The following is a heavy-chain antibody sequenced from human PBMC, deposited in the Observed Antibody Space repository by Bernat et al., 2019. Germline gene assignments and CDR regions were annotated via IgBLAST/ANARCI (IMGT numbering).Heavy chain of an antibody. CDR2: IKSKTDGGTT. J-gene: IGHJ3*02. Sequence: VQLVESGGGLVKPGGSLRLSCAASGFTFSNAWMNWVRQAPGKGLEWVGRIKSKTDGGTTDYAAPVKGRFTISRDDSKNTLYLQMNSLKTEDTAVYYCTSSTSYCSGGSCYKGAFDIWGQGTMVTVSS. CDR3: TSSTSYCSGGSCYKGAFDI. D-gene: IGHD2-15*01. CDR1: GFTFSNAW. V-gene: IGHV3-15*07.